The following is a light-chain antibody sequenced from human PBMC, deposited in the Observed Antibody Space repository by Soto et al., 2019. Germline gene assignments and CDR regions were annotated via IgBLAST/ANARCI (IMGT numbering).Light chain of an antibody. J-gene: IGLJ1*01. Sequence: QSALTQPASVSGSPGQSITISCTGTSSDVGGYNYVSWYQQHPGKAPKLMIYDVSNRPSGVSNRFSGSKSGNTASLTISGLQAEDEADYYCSSYTSSSRAVVFGTGTKLTVL. CDR3: SSYTSSSRAVV. CDR1: SSDVGGYNY. V-gene: IGLV2-14*01. CDR2: DVS.